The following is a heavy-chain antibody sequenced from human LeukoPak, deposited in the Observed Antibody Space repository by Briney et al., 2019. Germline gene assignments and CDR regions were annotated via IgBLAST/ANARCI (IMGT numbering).Heavy chain of an antibody. D-gene: IGHD3-9*01. V-gene: IGHV4-4*07. J-gene: IGHJ6*02. CDR2: IHTSGST. CDR1: GGSISSYY. CDR3: ARGLRNFDWSLDV. Sequence: SETLSLTCTVSGGSISSYYWNWIRQPAGKGLEWIGRIHTSGSTNYNPSLKSRVTMSVNTSKNQFSLKLSSVTAADTAVYYCARGLRNFDWSLDVWGQGTTVTVSS.